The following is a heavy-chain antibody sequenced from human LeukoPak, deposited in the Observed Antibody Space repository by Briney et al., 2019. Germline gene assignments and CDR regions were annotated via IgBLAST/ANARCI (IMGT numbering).Heavy chain of an antibody. Sequence: SETLSLTCTVSGGSISSSSYYWGWMRQPPGKGLEWIGSIYYSGSTYYNPSLKSRVTISVDTSKNQFSLKLSSVTAADTAVYYCARETYYYDMLFDYWGQGTLVTVSS. J-gene: IGHJ4*02. D-gene: IGHD3-22*01. CDR3: ARETYYYDMLFDY. CDR1: GGSISSSSYY. V-gene: IGHV4-39*07. CDR2: IYYSGST.